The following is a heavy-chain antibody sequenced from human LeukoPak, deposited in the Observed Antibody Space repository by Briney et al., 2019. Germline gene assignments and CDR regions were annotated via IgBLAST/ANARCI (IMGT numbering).Heavy chain of an antibody. V-gene: IGHV5-51*01. D-gene: IGHD3-10*01. CDR1: GYSFTSYW. CDR2: IYPGDSDT. Sequence: GDSLKISFKGSGYSFTSYWIGWVRQMPGKGLEWMGIIYPGDSDTRYSPSFQGQVTISADKSISTAYLQWSSLKASDTAMYYCVRPVDYYGSALNYWGQGTLVTVSS. J-gene: IGHJ4*02. CDR3: VRPVDYYGSALNY.